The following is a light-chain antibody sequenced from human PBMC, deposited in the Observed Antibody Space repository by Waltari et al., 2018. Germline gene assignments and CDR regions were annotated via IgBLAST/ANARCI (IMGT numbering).Light chain of an antibody. J-gene: IGKJ5*01. Sequence: DIVMTQSPDSLAVSLGERPTINCKSRHSVFSTSNRENCLGWYQQKPGQPPKLLFYWASTREPGVPDRFSASGSGTDFTLSISSLQAEDVALYYCQQYYTSPSTFGQGTRLEI. CDR3: QQYYTSPST. CDR2: WAS. CDR1: HSVFSTSNRENC. V-gene: IGKV4-1*01.